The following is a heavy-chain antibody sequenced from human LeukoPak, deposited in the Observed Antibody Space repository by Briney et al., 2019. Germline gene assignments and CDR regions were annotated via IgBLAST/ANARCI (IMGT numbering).Heavy chain of an antibody. V-gene: IGHV5-51*01. Sequence: GESLKISCKGSGYNFTDYWIGWVRQMPGKGLEWMGIIYSGDSDTRYSPSFQGQVTISVDKSLNTAYLQWTSLKASDSAMYYCARRLYYYESSGYSLGWFDPWGQGTLVTVSS. CDR2: IYSGDSDT. J-gene: IGHJ5*02. D-gene: IGHD3-22*01. CDR3: ARRLYYYESSGYSLGWFDP. CDR1: GYNFTDYW.